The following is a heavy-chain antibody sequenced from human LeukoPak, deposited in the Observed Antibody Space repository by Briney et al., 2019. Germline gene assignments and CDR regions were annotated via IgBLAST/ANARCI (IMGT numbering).Heavy chain of an antibody. CDR1: GGTFSSYA. J-gene: IGHJ3*02. CDR2: MNPNSGNT. Sequence: ASVKVSCKASGGTFSSYAISWVRQATGQGLEWMGWMNPNSGNTGYAQKFQGRVTMTRNTSISTAYMELSSLRSEDTAVYYCARSKADYDFWSGYYLPRGPDIWGQGTMVTVSS. V-gene: IGHV1-8*02. D-gene: IGHD3-3*01. CDR3: ARSKADYDFWSGYYLPRGPDI.